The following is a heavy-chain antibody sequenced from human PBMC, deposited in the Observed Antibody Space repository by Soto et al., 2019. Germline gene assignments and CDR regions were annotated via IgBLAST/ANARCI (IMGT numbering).Heavy chain of an antibody. CDR1: GFSLSPYW. J-gene: IGHJ4*02. D-gene: IGHD3-16*01. V-gene: IGHV3-74*03. CDR3: ARDLGGPDY. Sequence: HPGGSLRFSCAASGFSLSPYWMHWVRQAPGRGLEWVSRLSSDGFGAAYADSVKGRFFISRDIARNTLFLQMNSLRADDTAVYYCARDLGGPDYWGRGTSVTVSS. CDR2: LSSDGFGA.